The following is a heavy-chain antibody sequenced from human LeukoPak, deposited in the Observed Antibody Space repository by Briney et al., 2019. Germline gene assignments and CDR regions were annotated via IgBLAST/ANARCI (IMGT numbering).Heavy chain of an antibody. CDR1: GYTFTSYD. CDR2: RNPNSGNT. Sequence: ASVKVSCKASGYTFTSYDINWVRQATGQGLEWMGWRNPNSGNTGYAQKFQGRVTMTRNTSISTAYMELSSLRSEDTAVYYCARRLGYCSDGSCYSLNYWGQGTLVTVSS. V-gene: IGHV1-8*01. D-gene: IGHD2-15*01. CDR3: ARRLGYCSDGSCYSLNY. J-gene: IGHJ4*02.